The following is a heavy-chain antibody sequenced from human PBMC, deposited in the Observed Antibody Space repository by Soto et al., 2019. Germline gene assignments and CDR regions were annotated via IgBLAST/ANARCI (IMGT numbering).Heavy chain of an antibody. V-gene: IGHV1-69*13. Sequence: SVKVSCKASGGTFSSYAISWVRQAPGQGLEWMGGIIPIFGTANYAQKFQGRVTITADESTSTAYMELSSLRSEDTAVYYCASGCISTSCRPENYYYYYGMDVWG. CDR2: IIPIFGTA. CDR3: ASGCISTSCRPENYYYYYGMDV. J-gene: IGHJ6*02. D-gene: IGHD2-2*01. CDR1: GGTFSSYA.